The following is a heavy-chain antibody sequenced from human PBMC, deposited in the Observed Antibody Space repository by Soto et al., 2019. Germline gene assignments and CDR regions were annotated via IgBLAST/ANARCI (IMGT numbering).Heavy chain of an antibody. J-gene: IGHJ4*02. CDR2: INPNSGGT. D-gene: IGHD2-15*01. CDR1: GYTFAGYY. V-gene: IGHV1-2*02. CDR3: ASLSHCSGGSCYSGYFDY. Sequence: WASVKVSCKASGYTFAGYYMHWVRQAPGQGLEWMGWINPNSGGTNYAQKFQGRVTMTRDTSISTAYMELSRLRSDDTAVYYCASLSHCSGGSCYSGYFDYWGRGTLVTVSS.